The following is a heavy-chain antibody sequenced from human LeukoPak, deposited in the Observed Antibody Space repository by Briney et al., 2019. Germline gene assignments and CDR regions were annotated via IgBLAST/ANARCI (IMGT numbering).Heavy chain of an antibody. Sequence: ASVKVSCKASGYTFTDYYMHWVRQAPGQGLEWMGWINPNSGGTNYAQKFQGRVTMTRDTSISTAYMELSRLRSDDTAVYYCARVSTIYDSSGYYYVDTLYYFDYWGQGTLVTVSS. CDR1: GYTFTDYY. CDR3: ARVSTIYDSSGYYYVDTLYYFDY. CDR2: INPNSGGT. V-gene: IGHV1-2*02. D-gene: IGHD3-22*01. J-gene: IGHJ4*02.